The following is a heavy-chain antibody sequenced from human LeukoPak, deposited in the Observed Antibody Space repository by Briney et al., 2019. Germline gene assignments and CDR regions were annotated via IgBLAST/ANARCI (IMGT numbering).Heavy chain of an antibody. J-gene: IGHJ3*02. V-gene: IGHV3-21*01. CDR2: ISSSSSYI. Sequence: GGSLRLSCVASGFTVSSNYMSWVRQAPGKGLEWVSSISSSSSYIYYADSVKGRFTISRDNAKNSLYLQMNSLRAEDTAVYYCARDYGGDAFDIWGQGTMVTVSS. D-gene: IGHD3-16*01. CDR1: GFTVSSNY. CDR3: ARDYGGDAFDI.